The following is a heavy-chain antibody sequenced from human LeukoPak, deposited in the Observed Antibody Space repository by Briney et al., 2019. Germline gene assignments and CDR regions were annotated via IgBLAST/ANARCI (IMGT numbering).Heavy chain of an antibody. V-gene: IGHV3-23*01. J-gene: IGHJ1*01. D-gene: IGHD3-22*01. CDR2: ISGSGGST. CDR1: GFTFSDYY. Sequence: SGGSLRLSCAASGFTFSDYYMSWIRQAPGKGLEWVSAISGSGGSTYYADSVKGRFTISRDNSKNTLYLQMNSLRAEDTAVYYCAKDPDYYDPIHWGQGTLVTVSS. CDR3: AKDPDYYDPIH.